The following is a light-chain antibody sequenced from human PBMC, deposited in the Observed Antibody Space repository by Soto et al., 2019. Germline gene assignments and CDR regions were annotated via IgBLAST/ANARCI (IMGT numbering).Light chain of an antibody. Sequence: EIVMTQSPATLSVSPGERATLSCGASQSVSILLAWYQQKPGQAPRLLIYDVSNRATGIPARFSGSGSGTDFTLTISRLEPEDFAVYYCQQRNYWQVTFGQGTRLEIK. CDR1: QSVSIL. CDR2: DVS. CDR3: QQRNYWQVT. V-gene: IGKV3D-11*02. J-gene: IGKJ5*01.